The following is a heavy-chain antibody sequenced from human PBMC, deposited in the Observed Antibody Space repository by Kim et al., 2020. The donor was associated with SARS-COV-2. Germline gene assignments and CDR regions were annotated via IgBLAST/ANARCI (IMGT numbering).Heavy chain of an antibody. J-gene: IGHJ5*02. Sequence: SETLSLTCTVSGGSISSYYWSWIRQPPGKGLEWLGYIYYSGSTNYNPSLKSRVTISVDTSKNQFSLKLSSVTAADTAVYYCARALGVVPATNWFDPWGQGTLVTV. V-gene: IGHV4-59*13. CDR2: IYYSGST. CDR3: ARALGVVPATNWFDP. D-gene: IGHD2-2*01. CDR1: GGSISSYY.